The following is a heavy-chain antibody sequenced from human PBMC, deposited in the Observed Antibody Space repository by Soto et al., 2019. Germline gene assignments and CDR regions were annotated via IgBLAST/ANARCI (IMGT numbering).Heavy chain of an antibody. CDR3: SRDVSCSGGSCYPNDWFDP. CDR1: GGSFSGYY. V-gene: IGHV4-34*01. J-gene: IGHJ5*02. Sequence: SETLSLTCAVYGGSFSGYYWSWIRQPPGKGLEWIGEINHSGSTNYNPSLKSRVTISVDTSTNQFSLKLSSVIAADTAVYYCSRDVSCSGGSCYPNDWFDPWGQGTLVTVSS. CDR2: INHSGST. D-gene: IGHD2-15*01.